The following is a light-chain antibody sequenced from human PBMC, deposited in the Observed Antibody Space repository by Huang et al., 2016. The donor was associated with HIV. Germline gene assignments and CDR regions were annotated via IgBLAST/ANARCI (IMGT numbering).Light chain of an antibody. CDR1: QSVRDN. J-gene: IGKJ1*01. CDR3: QQYYTWPRT. CDR2: GSS. V-gene: IGKV3-15*01. Sequence: EVLMTQSPATVSESPGGRVTISCWASQSVRDNLAWVQQKPGQAPRLLLHGSSTRATGVPARFSGSGSGTGFTLTITSLQSEDYAVYYCQQYYTWPRTFGQGTRVE.